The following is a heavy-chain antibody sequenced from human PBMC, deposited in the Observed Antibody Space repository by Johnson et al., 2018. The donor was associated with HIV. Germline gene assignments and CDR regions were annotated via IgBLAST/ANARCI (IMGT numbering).Heavy chain of an antibody. J-gene: IGHJ3*01. Sequence: VQLVESGGGVVQPGRSLTLSCAASGFTFSNYAIHWVRQAPGKGLEWVAGITYDGTNKYYADSVKGRFTLSRDNSKNTLDLQMNSLTIEDTAVFYCAKTRMGGILDAFDLWGQGTMVIVS. V-gene: IGHV3-30*18. D-gene: IGHD3-10*01. CDR3: AKTRMGGILDAFDL. CDR1: GFTFSNYA. CDR2: ITYDGTNK.